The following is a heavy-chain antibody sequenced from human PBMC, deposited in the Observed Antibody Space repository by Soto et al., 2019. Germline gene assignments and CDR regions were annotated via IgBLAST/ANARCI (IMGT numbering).Heavy chain of an antibody. J-gene: IGHJ4*02. V-gene: IGHV3-7*01. CDR1: GFTFSSYG. Sequence: PGGSLRLSCAASGFTFSSYGMHWVRQAPGKGLEWVANIKPDGTEKYYVDSVKGRFTISRDNAKNSLFLQMNSLRAEDTAVYYCARDGTVLVATINISDYWGQGTPVTVS. CDR2: IKPDGTEK. CDR3: ARDGTVLVATINISDY. D-gene: IGHD5-12*01.